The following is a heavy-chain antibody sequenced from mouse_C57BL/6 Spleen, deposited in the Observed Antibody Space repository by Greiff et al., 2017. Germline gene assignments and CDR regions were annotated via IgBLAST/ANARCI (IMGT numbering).Heavy chain of an antibody. CDR2: ISSGGSYT. J-gene: IGHJ4*01. D-gene: IGHD1-1*01. Sequence: VQLKESGGDLVKPGGSLKLSCAASGFTFSSYGMSWVRQTPDKRLEWVATISSGGSYTYYTDSVKGRFTIDRDNAKNTLYLQMSSRKSEETAMYYCARHHMTTVVDYYAMEYWGQGTSVTVSS. CDR1: GFTFSSYG. V-gene: IGHV5-6*01. CDR3: ARHHMTTVVDYYAMEY.